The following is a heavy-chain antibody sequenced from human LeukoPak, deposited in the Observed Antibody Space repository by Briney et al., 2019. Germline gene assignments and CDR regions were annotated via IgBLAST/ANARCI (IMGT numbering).Heavy chain of an antibody. J-gene: IGHJ6*02. CDR2: IIPIFGTA. CDR3: ATRILRFLEWEPTNYYYYYGMDV. Sequence: ASVKVSCKASGGTFSSYAISWVRQAPGQGLEWMGGIIPIFGTANYAQKFQGRVTITADEATSTAYMELSSLRSEDTAVYYCATRILRFLEWEPTNYYYYYGMDVWGQGTTVTVSS. CDR1: GGTFSSYA. V-gene: IGHV1-69*13. D-gene: IGHD3-3*01.